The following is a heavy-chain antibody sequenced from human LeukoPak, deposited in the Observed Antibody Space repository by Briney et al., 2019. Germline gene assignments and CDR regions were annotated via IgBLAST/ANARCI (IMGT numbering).Heavy chain of an antibody. Sequence: SVKVSCMASGGTFSTYAVGWVRQAPGQGLEWMGRIIHMSGTANYAQKFQGRVTITTDESTSTAYMELSSLGSEDTAVYYCARDRYSYDTSRYYSRYFDYWGQGTLVTVSS. CDR2: IIHMSGTA. J-gene: IGHJ4*02. V-gene: IGHV1-69*05. CDR1: GGTFSTYA. D-gene: IGHD3-22*01. CDR3: ARDRYSYDTSRYYSRYFDY.